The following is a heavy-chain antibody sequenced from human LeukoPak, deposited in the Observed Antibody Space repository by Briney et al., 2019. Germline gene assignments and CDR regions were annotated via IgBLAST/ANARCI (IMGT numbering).Heavy chain of an antibody. V-gene: IGHV3-66*01. J-gene: IGHJ6*02. CDR2: IYSGGST. CDR3: ARVDYYYYGMDV. Sequence: GGSLRLSCAASGFTVSSNYMSWVRQAPGKGLERVSVIYSGGSTYYADSVKGRFTISRDNSKNTLYLQMNSLRAEDTAVYYCARVDYYYYGMDVWGQGTTVTVSS. CDR1: GFTVSSNY.